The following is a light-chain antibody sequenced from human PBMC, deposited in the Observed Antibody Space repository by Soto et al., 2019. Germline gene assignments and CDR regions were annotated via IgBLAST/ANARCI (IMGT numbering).Light chain of an antibody. CDR3: QQYHSSPRT. J-gene: IGKJ1*01. CDR2: GTS. V-gene: IGKV3-20*01. Sequence: IVLTQSPGTLSLSPGERATLSFRASQSVSSSYLAWYQQKPGQAPRLLIYGTSSRATGIPDRFSGSGSGTDFTLTISRLEPEDFAVYYCQQYHSSPRTFGQGTKVDIK. CDR1: QSVSSSY.